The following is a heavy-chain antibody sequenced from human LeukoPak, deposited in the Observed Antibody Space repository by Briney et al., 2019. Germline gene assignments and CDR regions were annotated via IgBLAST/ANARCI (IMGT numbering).Heavy chain of an antibody. J-gene: IGHJ6*03. CDR3: ARGLYYYDSSGYYPSIPYYYYYYMDV. D-gene: IGHD3-22*01. V-gene: IGHV4-34*01. CDR2: INHSGST. CDR1: GGSFSGYY. Sequence: PSETPSLTCAVYGGSFSGYYWSWIRQPPGKGLEWIGEINHSGSTNYNPSLKSRVTISVDTSENQFSLKLSSVTAADTAVYYCARGLYYYDSSGYYPSIPYYYYYYMDVWGKGTTVTVSS.